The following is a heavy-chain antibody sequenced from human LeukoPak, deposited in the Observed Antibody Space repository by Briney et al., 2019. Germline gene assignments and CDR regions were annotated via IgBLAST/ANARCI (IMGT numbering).Heavy chain of an antibody. Sequence: PGGTLRLSCEASGFTFSSSRMNWVRKPPRQGLERVANINPDGGETSYVDSAQRRLTTFRDNGKNTLYLQMNSLRAEDTAVYYCARGLTYYGSGSYYTGDAFDIWGQGTMVTVSS. D-gene: IGHD3-10*01. CDR1: GFTFSSSR. CDR3: ARGLTYYGSGSYYTGDAFDI. V-gene: IGHV3-7*01. J-gene: IGHJ3*02. CDR2: INPDGGET.